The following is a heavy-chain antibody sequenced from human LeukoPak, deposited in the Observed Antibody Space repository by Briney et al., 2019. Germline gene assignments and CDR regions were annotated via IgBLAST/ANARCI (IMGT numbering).Heavy chain of an antibody. Sequence: SETLSLTCAVSGGSISSSNWWSWVRQPPGKGLEWIGYIYYSGSTNYNPSLKSRVTISVDTSKNQFSLKLSSVTAADTAVYYCARGSSNAFDPWGQGTLVTVSS. J-gene: IGHJ5*02. CDR2: IYYSGST. CDR1: GGSISSSNW. D-gene: IGHD6-13*01. V-gene: IGHV4-4*02. CDR3: ARGSSNAFDP.